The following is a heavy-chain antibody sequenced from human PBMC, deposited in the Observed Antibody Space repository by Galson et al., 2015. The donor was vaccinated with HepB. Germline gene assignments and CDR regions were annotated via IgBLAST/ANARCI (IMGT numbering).Heavy chain of an antibody. Sequence: SVKVSCKASGGTFSSYAISWVRQAPGQGLEWMGGIIPIFGTANYAQKFQGRVTITADESTSTAYMELSSLRSEDTAVYHCARCGYDYVWGSYPLDYWGQGTLVTVPS. CDR1: GGTFSSYA. V-gene: IGHV1-69*13. CDR2: IIPIFGTA. J-gene: IGHJ4*02. CDR3: ARCGYDYVWGSYPLDY. D-gene: IGHD3-16*02.